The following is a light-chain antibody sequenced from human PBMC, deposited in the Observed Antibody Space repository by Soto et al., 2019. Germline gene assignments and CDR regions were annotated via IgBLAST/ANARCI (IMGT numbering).Light chain of an antibody. Sequence: QSVLTHPASVSGSPGQSISISFPGSSGDVGGYNFVSWYQQHSGKAPKLMISDVSNRPSGVSDRFSGSKSGNTASLTISGLQAEDEADYFCSSYTSSSTYVFGTGTKVTGL. CDR3: SSYTSSSTYV. V-gene: IGLV2-14*03. CDR2: DVS. CDR1: SGDVGGYNF. J-gene: IGLJ1*01.